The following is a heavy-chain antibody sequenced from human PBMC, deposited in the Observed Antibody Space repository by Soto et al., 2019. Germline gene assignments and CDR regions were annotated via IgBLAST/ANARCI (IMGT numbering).Heavy chain of an antibody. J-gene: IGHJ4*02. Sequence: QLQLQESGPGLVKPSETLSLTCTVSGGSISSSSYYWGWIRQPPGKGLEWFGNIYYSGSTYYNPSLQSRVTITVETSKTQLSLRLSSVTAAATALYYFARNRGVLRGFFDFWGQGTLVTVSS. CDR1: GGSISSSSYY. CDR3: ARNRGVLRGFFDF. V-gene: IGHV4-39*07. D-gene: IGHD2-15*01. CDR2: IYYSGST.